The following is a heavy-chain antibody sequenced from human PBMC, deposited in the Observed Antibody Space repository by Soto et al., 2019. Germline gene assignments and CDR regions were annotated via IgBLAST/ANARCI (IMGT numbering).Heavy chain of an antibody. Sequence: PSETLSLTCIVSGGSISSGGYYWSWIRQHPGKGLEWIGYIYYSGSTDYNPSLKSRVTISVDTSKNQFSLKPSSVTAADTAVYYCARGPHCSGGNCYNWFDPWGQGTLVTVSS. J-gene: IGHJ5*02. CDR1: GGSISSGGYY. CDR3: ARGPHCSGGNCYNWFDP. CDR2: IYYSGST. D-gene: IGHD2-15*01. V-gene: IGHV4-31*03.